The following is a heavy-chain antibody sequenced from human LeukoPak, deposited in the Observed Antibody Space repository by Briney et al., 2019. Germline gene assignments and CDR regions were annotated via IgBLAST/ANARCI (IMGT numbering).Heavy chain of an antibody. CDR1: GGSISSYY. D-gene: IGHD3-22*01. V-gene: IGHV4-59*06. Sequence: SETLSLTCTVSGGSISSYYWSWIRQHPGKGLEWIGYIYYSGSTYYNPSLKSRVTISVDTSKNQFSLKLSSVTAADTAVYYCARGLMYYYDSSGCFFDYWGQGTLVTVSS. CDR2: IYYSGST. CDR3: ARGLMYYYDSSGCFFDY. J-gene: IGHJ4*02.